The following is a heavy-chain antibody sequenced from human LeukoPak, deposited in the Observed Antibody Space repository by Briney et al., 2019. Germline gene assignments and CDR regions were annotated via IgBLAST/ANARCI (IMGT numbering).Heavy chain of an antibody. CDR3: ATSVGATPTFDY. D-gene: IGHD1-26*01. Sequence: ASVKVSCKASGYTFTGYYMHWVRQAPGQGLEWMGRINPNSGGTNYAQKFQGRVTMTRDTSISTAYMELSRLRSDDTAVYYCATSVGATPTFDYWGRGTLVTVSS. V-gene: IGHV1-2*06. J-gene: IGHJ4*02. CDR2: INPNSGGT. CDR1: GYTFTGYY.